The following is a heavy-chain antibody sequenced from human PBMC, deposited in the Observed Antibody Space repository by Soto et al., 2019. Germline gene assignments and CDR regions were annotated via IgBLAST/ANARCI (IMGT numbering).Heavy chain of an antibody. CDR1: GFSLSTTRVA. D-gene: IGHD6-19*01. CDR3: SHIVVAGLGYYFDY. CDR2: IYWDDHK. V-gene: IGHV2-5*02. Sequence: QITLKESGPTLVKPTQTLTLTCTFSGFSLSTTRVAVGWIRQPPGKALQWLALIYWDDHKRYSPVLKRRLTITKDPAKTQVVLTMTNMDPVDTATYYCSHIVVAGLGYYFDYWGQGSLVTVSS. J-gene: IGHJ4*02.